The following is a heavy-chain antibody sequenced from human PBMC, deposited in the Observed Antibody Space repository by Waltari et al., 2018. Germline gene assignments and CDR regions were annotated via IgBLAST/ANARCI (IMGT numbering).Heavy chain of an antibody. CDR1: GVAFRRHW. Sequence: EVRLVESGGGLVQPGGSLSLSCAASGVAFRRHWLHWVRHIPGKGLVWVSRVKDDGRSISYADSVKGRFSISRDNAKNMLYLQMNSLRAEDTAVYYCARDLYHAMDVWGQGTTVIVSS. J-gene: IGHJ6*02. CDR2: VKDDGRSI. CDR3: ARDLYHAMDV. V-gene: IGHV3-74*01.